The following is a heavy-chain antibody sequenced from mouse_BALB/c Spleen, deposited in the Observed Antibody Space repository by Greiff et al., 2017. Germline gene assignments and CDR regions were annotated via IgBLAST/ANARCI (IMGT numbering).Heavy chain of an antibody. J-gene: IGHJ1*01. V-gene: IGHV1S81*02. D-gene: IGHD1-1*01. Sequence: QVQLQQSGAELVKPGASVKLSCKASGYTFTSYWMHWVKQRPGQGLEWIGEINPSNGRTNYNEKFKSKATLTVDKSSSTAYMQLSSLTSEDSAVYYCARRLYYGSSYEYFDVWGAGTTVTVSS. CDR1: GYTFTSYW. CDR3: ARRLYYGSSYEYFDV. CDR2: INPSNGRT.